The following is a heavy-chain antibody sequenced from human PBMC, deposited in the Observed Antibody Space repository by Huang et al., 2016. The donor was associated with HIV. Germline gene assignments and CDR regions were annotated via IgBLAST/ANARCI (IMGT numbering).Heavy chain of an antibody. CDR2: ISASNGNT. Sequence: QVQLVQSGAEVKKPGASVKVSCKASGYTFTSYGISWVRQAPGQGLEWMGCISASNGNTNYAQKLQGIVTMTTDTSTSTADMELRSLRSDDTAVYYCARARGYYYYGMDVWGQGTTVTVSS. CDR1: GYTFTSYG. J-gene: IGHJ6*02. V-gene: IGHV1-18*04. CDR3: ARARGYYYYGMDV.